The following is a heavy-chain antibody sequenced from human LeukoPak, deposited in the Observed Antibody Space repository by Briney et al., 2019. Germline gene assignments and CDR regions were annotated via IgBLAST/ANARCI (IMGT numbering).Heavy chain of an antibody. V-gene: IGHV1-46*01. CDR2: INPSGGST. Sequence: GSVTVSCKVSGYTFTSYYMHWVRQAPGQGLEWMGIINPSGGSTSYAQKFQGRVTMTRDMSTSTVYMELSSLRSEDTAVYYCARVGGVHNDAFDIWGQGTMVTVSS. CDR1: GYTFTSYY. J-gene: IGHJ3*02. D-gene: IGHD1-26*01. CDR3: ARVGGVHNDAFDI.